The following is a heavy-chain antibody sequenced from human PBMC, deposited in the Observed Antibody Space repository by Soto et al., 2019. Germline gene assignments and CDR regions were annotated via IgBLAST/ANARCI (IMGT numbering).Heavy chain of an antibody. CDR3: ARDRDIWGWFDP. J-gene: IGHJ5*02. Sequence: GGSLRLSCAASGFTFSSYSMNWVRQAPGKGLEWVSSISSSSSYIYYADSVKGRFTISRDNAKNSLYLQMNSLRAEDTAVYYCARDRDIWGWFDPWGQGTLVTVSS. V-gene: IGHV3-21*01. CDR1: GFTFSSYS. CDR2: ISSSSSYI. D-gene: IGHD3-16*01.